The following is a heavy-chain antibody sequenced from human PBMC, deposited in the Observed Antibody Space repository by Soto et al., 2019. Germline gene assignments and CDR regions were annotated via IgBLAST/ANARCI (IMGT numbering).Heavy chain of an antibody. D-gene: IGHD3-10*01. V-gene: IGHV1-69*08. CDR3: ARDLENYYGSGSYYVYWFDP. CDR2: IIPILGIA. Sequence: QVQLVQSGAEVKKPGSSVKVSCKASGGTFSSYTISWVRQAPGQGLEWMGRIIPILGIANYAQKFQGRVTITADKSTSTAYMELSSLRSEDTAVYYCARDLENYYGSGSYYVYWFDPWGQGTLVTVSS. CDR1: GGTFSSYT. J-gene: IGHJ5*02.